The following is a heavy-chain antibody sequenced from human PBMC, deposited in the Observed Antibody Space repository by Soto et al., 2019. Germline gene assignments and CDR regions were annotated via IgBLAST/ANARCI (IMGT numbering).Heavy chain of an antibody. CDR1: GGSISGKY. V-gene: IGHV4-4*07. CDR3: VASLAASGLNWLDP. CDR2: IFANGHT. J-gene: IGHJ5*02. D-gene: IGHD6-13*01. Sequence: PSETLSLTCIVSGGSISGKYWKWVREPPGKGLEWIGLIFANGHTDYNPSLKSRVTMSVDASKNQFSLRLTSMTAADTAVYYCVASLAASGLNWLDPWGRGTLVRVSA.